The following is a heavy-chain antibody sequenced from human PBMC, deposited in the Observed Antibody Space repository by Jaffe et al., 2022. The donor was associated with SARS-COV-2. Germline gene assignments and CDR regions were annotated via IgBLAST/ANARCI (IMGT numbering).Heavy chain of an antibody. CDR1: GFTFSSYS. CDR3: ARGFADYSSSSLVY. D-gene: IGHD6-6*01. J-gene: IGHJ4*02. Sequence: EVQVVESGGGLVKPGGSLRLSCAASGFTFSSYSIHWVRQAPGKGLEWVSSISSSGSYIYYADSVKGRFTIFRDNAKNSLYLQMNSLRAEDTAVYYCARGFADYSSSSLVYWGQGTLVTVSS. V-gene: IGHV3-21*02. CDR2: ISSSGSYI.